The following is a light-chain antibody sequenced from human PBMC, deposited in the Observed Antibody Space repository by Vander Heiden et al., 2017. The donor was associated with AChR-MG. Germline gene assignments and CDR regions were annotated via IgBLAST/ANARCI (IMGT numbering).Light chain of an antibody. Sequence: QASATQAPPRTVSPRGTGTLTCGSSTGAGTSGDCPYWFQQKHGQAPRTRRVITSNKHSWTPARFACSLIGGKDEPTLSGAQAEDEAEDDCLLSSSDARLGVFGGGTKLTVL. J-gene: IGLJ2*01. CDR1: TGAGTSGDC. CDR2: ITS. CDR3: LLSSSDARLGV. V-gene: IGLV7-46*01.